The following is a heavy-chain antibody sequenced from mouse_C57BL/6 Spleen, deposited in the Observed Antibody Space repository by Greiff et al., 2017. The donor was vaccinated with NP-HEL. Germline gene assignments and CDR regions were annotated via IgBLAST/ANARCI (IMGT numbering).Heavy chain of an antibody. Sequence: EVQLQQSGPVLVKPGALVKMSCKASGYTFTDYYMNWVKQSHGKSLEWIGVINPYNGGTSYNQKFKGKATLTVDKSSSTAYMELNSLTSEDSAVYYCARNYDYDRDYYAMDYWGQGTSVTVSS. CDR1: GYTFTDYY. J-gene: IGHJ4*01. V-gene: IGHV1-19*01. CDR3: ARNYDYDRDYYAMDY. D-gene: IGHD2-4*01. CDR2: INPYNGGT.